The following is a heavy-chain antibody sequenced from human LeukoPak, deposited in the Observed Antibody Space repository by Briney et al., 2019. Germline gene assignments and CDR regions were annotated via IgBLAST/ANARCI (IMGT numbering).Heavy chain of an antibody. CDR3: ARDYPPIIPFDY. V-gene: IGHV4-4*07. CDR2: IYTSGST. D-gene: IGHD3-10*01. CDR1: GGSISSYY. Sequence: SETLSLTCTVSGGSISSYYWSWIRQPAGKGLEWIGRIYTSGSTNYNPSLRSRVTMSVDTSKNQFSLKLSSVTAADTAVYYCARDYPPIIPFDYWGQGTLVTVSS. J-gene: IGHJ4*02.